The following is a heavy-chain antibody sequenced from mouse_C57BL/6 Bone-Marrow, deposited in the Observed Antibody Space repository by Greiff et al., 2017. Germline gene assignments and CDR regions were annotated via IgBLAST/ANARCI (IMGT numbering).Heavy chain of an antibody. Sequence: QVQLQQPGAELVKPGASVKLSCKASGYTFTSYWMQWVKQRPGQGLEWIGEIDPSDSYTNYNQKFKGKATLTVSTSSSTAYMQLSSLTSDDSAVYYCASARDCSDYWCQGTTLTVSA. CDR1: GYTFTSYW. D-gene: IGHD2-4*01. V-gene: IGHV1-50*01. J-gene: IGHJ2*01. CDR2: IDPSDSYT. CDR3: ASARDCSDY.